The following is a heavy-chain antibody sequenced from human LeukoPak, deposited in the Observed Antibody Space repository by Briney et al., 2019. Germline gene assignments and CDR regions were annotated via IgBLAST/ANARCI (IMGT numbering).Heavy chain of an antibody. CDR1: GYTFTGYY. CDR2: INPNSGGT. D-gene: IGHD4-17*01. CDR3: ARGGAYGDYPRHAFDI. V-gene: IGHV1-2*02. J-gene: IGHJ3*02. Sequence: ASVKVSCKASGYTFTGYYMHWVRQAPGQGLEWMGWINPNSGGTNYAQKFQGRVTMTRDTSISTAYMELSRLRSDDTAVYYCARGGAYGDYPRHAFDIWGQGTMVTVSS.